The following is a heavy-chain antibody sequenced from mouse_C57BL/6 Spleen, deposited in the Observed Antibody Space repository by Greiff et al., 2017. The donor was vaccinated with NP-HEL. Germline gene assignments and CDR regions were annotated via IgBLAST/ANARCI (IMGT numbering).Heavy chain of an antibody. Sequence: QVQLQQSGPELVKPGASVKISCKASGYAFSSSWMNWVKQRPGKGLEWIGRIYPGDGDTNYNGKFKGKATLTADKSSSTAYMQLSSLTSEDSAVYFCAREAYDGYGWFAYWGQGTLVTVSA. CDR1: GYAFSSSW. J-gene: IGHJ3*01. D-gene: IGHD2-3*01. CDR3: AREAYDGYGWFAY. CDR2: IYPGDGDT. V-gene: IGHV1-82*01.